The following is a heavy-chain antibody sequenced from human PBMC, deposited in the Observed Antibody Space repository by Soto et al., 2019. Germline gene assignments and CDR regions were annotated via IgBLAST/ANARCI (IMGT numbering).Heavy chain of an antibody. D-gene: IGHD2-2*01. Sequence: EVQLVESGGGLVQPGGSLRLSCAASGFTFSAYWMNWVRQAPGKGLEWVANINQDGSETSYVDSVKGRFTISRDNAKSSLYLQMNILGAEDTAIYYCAIYCGSPSCCISLSDHWGPGTLVTVSS. CDR2: INQDGSET. CDR1: GFTFSAYW. CDR3: AIYCGSPSCCISLSDH. J-gene: IGHJ4*02. V-gene: IGHV3-7*01.